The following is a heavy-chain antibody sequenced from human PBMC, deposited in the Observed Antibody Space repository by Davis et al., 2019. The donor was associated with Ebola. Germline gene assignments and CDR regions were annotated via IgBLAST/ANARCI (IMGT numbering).Heavy chain of an antibody. V-gene: IGHV3-30*02. Sequence: PAGSLRLSCAASQFIFSNFGMHWVRQAPGKGREWVAFILNDGSKVYYADSVQCRFTISRDNSMSTLYLQMDSLRPEDTATYYCTKGEQWLYFDYWGQGALVTVSS. J-gene: IGHJ4*02. CDR2: ILNDGSKV. D-gene: IGHD6-19*01. CDR3: TKGEQWLYFDY. CDR1: QFIFSNFG.